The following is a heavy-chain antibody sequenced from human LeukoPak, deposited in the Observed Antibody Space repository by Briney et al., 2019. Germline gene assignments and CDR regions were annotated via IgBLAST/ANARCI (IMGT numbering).Heavy chain of an antibody. D-gene: IGHD2-15*01. CDR2: IYYSGST. V-gene: IGHV4-39*07. CDR3: ARENCSGGSCYSIYYYYYMDV. CDR1: GGSIRSSSYY. J-gene: IGHJ6*03. Sequence: SETLSLTCIVSGGSIRSSSYYWGWIRQPPGKGLEWIGSIYYSGSTYYNPSLKSRVTISVDTSKNQFSLKLSSVTAADTAVYYCARENCSGGSCYSIYYYYYMDVWGKGTTVTVSS.